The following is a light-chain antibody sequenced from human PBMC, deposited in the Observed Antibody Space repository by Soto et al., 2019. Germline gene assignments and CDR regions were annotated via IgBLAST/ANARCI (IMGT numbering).Light chain of an antibody. CDR1: QSVSSN. CDR3: QQYNDWPRT. V-gene: IGKV3-15*01. CDR2: GAS. Sequence: DIVMTQSPATLSVSPGERATLSCRASQSVSSNLAWYQQKRGQAPRLLMYGASTRATGIPVRFSGSGSGTVFTLIISSLQSEDFAVYYCQQYNDWPRTFGQGTKVEIK. J-gene: IGKJ1*01.